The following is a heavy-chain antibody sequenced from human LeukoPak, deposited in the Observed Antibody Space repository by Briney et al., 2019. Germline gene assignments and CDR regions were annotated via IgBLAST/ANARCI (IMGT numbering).Heavy chain of an antibody. Sequence: GASVKVSCKASGYTFTSYYMHWVRQAPGQGLEWMGIINPSGGSTSYAQKFQGRVTMTRDTSTSTVYMELSSLRSEDTAVYYCARNRTGGCARRCCFQHGGQGTLVTVSS. CDR1: GYTFTSYY. V-gene: IGHV1-46*01. D-gene: IGHD6-19*01. J-gene: IGHJ1*01. CDR3: ARNRTGGCARRCCFQH. CDR2: INPSGGST.